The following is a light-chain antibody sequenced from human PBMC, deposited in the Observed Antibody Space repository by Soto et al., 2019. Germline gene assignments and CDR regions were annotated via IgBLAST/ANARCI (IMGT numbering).Light chain of an antibody. Sequence: DTVLTPSPGTLSLTSGERATLSCRASQSISGTYLAWYQQKPGQSTRLLIYSASTRAPGIPDRFSGSGSGTDFTLTISRLEPEECAVYDGQHYGSSPSTFGRGTKVDIK. CDR3: QHYGSSPST. CDR1: QSISGTY. CDR2: SAS. V-gene: IGKV3-20*01. J-gene: IGKJ1*01.